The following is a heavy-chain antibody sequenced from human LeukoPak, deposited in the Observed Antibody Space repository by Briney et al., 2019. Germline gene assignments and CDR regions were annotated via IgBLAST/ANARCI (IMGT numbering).Heavy chain of an antibody. CDR2: VHSDGSSP. J-gene: IGHJ6*02. Sequence: GGSLRLSCAASGFTFSSHWMHWVRHVPGKGLVWVSRVHSDGSSPGYADSVKGRFTISRDNAKNTLYLQMNSLRPEDTAVYYCVRGDTYDYYYYYGMDVWGQGTTVTVSS. D-gene: IGHD5-18*01. V-gene: IGHV3-74*01. CDR1: GFTFSSHW. CDR3: VRGDTYDYYYYYGMDV.